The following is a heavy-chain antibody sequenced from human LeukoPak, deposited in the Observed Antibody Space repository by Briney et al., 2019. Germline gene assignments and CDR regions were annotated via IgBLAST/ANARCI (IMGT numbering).Heavy chain of an antibody. CDR2: IKQDGREK. J-gene: IGHJ5*02. Sequence: GGSLRLSCAASGFTFSSYWMSWVRQAPGKGLEWVANIKQDGREKYYVDSVKGRFTISRDNAKNSLYLQMNSLRAEDTAVYYCAREITMIISHNWFDPWGQGTLVTVSS. CDR3: AREITMIISHNWFDP. CDR1: GFTFSSYW. V-gene: IGHV3-7*01. D-gene: IGHD3-22*01.